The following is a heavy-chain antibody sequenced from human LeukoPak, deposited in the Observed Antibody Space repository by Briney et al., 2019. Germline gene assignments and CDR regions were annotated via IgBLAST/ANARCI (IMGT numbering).Heavy chain of an antibody. D-gene: IGHD6-13*01. CDR3: AIDTPQHLKRFEF. CDR1: GYTFTRHG. Sequence: ASVKVSCKGSGYTFTRHGISWVRQAPGQGLELMGWINPYSGKTKYAEKIQDRVTLSADTATSTVNMELRSLISSDTAVYYYAIDTPQHLKRFEFWGQGTPVTVSS. CDR2: INPYSGKT. V-gene: IGHV1-18*01. J-gene: IGHJ1*01.